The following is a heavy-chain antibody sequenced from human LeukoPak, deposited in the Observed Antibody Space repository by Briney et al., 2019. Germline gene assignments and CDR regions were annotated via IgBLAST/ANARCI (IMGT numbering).Heavy chain of an antibody. V-gene: IGHV4-61*02. Sequence: SETLSLTCTVSGGSISSGSYYWSWIRQPAGKGLEWIGRLYTSGSTNYNPSLKSRVTISVDTSKNQFSLKLSSVTAADTAVYYCARAEYYYDSSGDDDAFDIWGQGTMVTVSS. J-gene: IGHJ3*02. D-gene: IGHD3-22*01. CDR3: ARAEYYYDSSGDDDAFDI. CDR2: LYTSGST. CDR1: GGSISSGSYY.